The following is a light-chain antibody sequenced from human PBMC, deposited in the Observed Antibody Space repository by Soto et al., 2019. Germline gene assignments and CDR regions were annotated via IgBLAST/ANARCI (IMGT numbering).Light chain of an antibody. CDR2: WAS. CDR1: QSVLYRSNNKNH. Sequence: DILMTQSPASLAVSLGERATINCKSSQSVLYRSNNKNHLAWYQQKPGQPPQLIIYWASTRESGVPERFSGSGSGTDFTLTISSLEAEDVAFYWCQQYFDVPFTFGGGTKVDIK. CDR3: QQYFDVPFT. V-gene: IGKV4-1*01. J-gene: IGKJ4*01.